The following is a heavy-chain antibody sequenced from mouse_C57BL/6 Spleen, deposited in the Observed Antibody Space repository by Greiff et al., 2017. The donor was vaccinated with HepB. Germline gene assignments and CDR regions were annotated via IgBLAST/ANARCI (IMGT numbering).Heavy chain of an antibody. D-gene: IGHD2-4*01. J-gene: IGHJ4*01. V-gene: IGHV1-58*01. CDR2: IYIGNGYT. Sequence: EVQLQQSGAELVRPGSSVKMPCKTSGYTFTSYGINWVKQRPGQGLEWIGNIYIGNGYTEYNEKFKGKATLTSDTSSSTAYMQLSSLTSEDSAIYFCARIRYDYDEYYYAMDYWGQGTSVTVSS. CDR1: GYTFTSYG. CDR3: ARIRYDYDEYYYAMDY.